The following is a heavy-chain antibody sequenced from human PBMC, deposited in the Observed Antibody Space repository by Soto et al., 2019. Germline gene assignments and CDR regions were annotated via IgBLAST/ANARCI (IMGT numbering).Heavy chain of an antibody. D-gene: IGHD4-4*01. CDR1: GFTFSSYG. CDR2: ISYDGSNK. J-gene: IGHJ6*02. CDR3: AKDDPTTVTTLVSYYYYGMDV. Sequence: SGGSLGLSCAASGFTFSSYGMHWVRQAPGKGLEWVAVISYDGSNKYYADSVKGRFTISRDNSKNTLYLQMNSLRAEDTAVYYCAKDDPTTVTTLVSYYYYGMDVWGQGTTVTVSS. V-gene: IGHV3-30*18.